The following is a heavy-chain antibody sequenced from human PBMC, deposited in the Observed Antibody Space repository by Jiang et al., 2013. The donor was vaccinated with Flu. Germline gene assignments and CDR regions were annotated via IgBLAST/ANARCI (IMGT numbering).Heavy chain of an antibody. Sequence: AASGFTFSSYDMHWVRQATGKGLEWVSAIGTAGDTYYPGSVKGRFTISRENAKNSLYLQMNSLRAGDTAVYYCARGRSGWYFDYWGQGTLVTVSS. D-gene: IGHD6-19*01. CDR3: ARGRSGWYFDY. V-gene: IGHV3-13*01. CDR1: GFTFSSYD. CDR2: IGTAGDT. J-gene: IGHJ4*02.